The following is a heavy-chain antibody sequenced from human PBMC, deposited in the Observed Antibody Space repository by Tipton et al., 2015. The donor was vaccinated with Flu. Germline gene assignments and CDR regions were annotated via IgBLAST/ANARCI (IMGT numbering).Heavy chain of an antibody. D-gene: IGHD2-2*01. V-gene: IGHV3-7*01. J-gene: IGHJ4*02. Sequence: GSLRLSCAASGFTFSTSWMSWVRQAPGKGLEWVANINQGGSEKYYVDSVKGRFTISRDNAKNSLHLHMNGLRAEDTAVYYCARTRGGYCSSSSCYADYFDYWGQGTLVTVSS. CDR1: GFTFSTSW. CDR3: ARTRGGYCSSSSCYADYFDY. CDR2: INQGGSEK.